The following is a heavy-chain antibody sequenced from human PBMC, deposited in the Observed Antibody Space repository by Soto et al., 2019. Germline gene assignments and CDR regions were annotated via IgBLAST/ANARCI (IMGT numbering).Heavy chain of an antibody. Sequence: GGSLRLSCAASGFTFSSYAMSWVRQAPGKGLEWVSAISGSGGSTYYADSVKGRFTISRDNSKNTLYLQMNSLRAEDTAVYYCAKDWKYSSSSNYFDYWGQGTLVTVSS. J-gene: IGHJ4*02. CDR2: ISGSGGST. CDR1: GFTFSSYA. CDR3: AKDWKYSSSSNYFDY. D-gene: IGHD6-6*01. V-gene: IGHV3-23*01.